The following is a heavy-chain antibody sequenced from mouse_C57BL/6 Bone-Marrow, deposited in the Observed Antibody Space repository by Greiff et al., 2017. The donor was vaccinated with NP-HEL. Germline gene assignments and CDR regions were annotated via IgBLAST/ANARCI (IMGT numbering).Heavy chain of an antibody. Sequence: EVQLQQSGAELVRPGASVKLSCTASGFNIKDDYMHWVKQRPEQGLEWIGWIDPEDGDTEYASKFPGTARITADPSSHTAYLQLSSLRSEDTAVYYCTFYYYGFDYWGQGTTRTVSS. D-gene: IGHD1-1*01. CDR3: TFYYYGFDY. J-gene: IGHJ2*01. CDR1: GFNIKDDY. V-gene: IGHV14-4*01. CDR2: IDPEDGDT.